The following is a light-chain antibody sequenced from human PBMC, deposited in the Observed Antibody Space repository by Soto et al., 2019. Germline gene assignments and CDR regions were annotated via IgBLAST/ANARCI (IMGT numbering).Light chain of an antibody. CDR1: QGISTY. Sequence: DIQLTQSPSFLSASAGDRVTITCRASQGISTYLAWYQQKPGKAPKLLIYSASTLQSGVPSRFSGSGSGTEFTLTINILQPEDFATYYCQQLNGYQLTFGGGTKVEIK. CDR2: SAS. J-gene: IGKJ4*01. V-gene: IGKV1-9*01. CDR3: QQLNGYQLT.